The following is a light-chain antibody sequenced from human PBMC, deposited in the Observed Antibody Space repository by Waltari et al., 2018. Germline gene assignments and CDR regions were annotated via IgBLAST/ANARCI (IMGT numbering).Light chain of an antibody. Sequence: EIVMTQSPATLSVSLGERATLSCRASPSVSSNLAWFPQKPGQAPRLLIFGASTRATDIPARFSGSGSGTEFTLTISSLQSEDSAVYYCQQYNKWWTFGQGTKVEVK. J-gene: IGKJ1*01. CDR3: QQYNKWWT. CDR1: PSVSSN. V-gene: IGKV3-15*01. CDR2: GAS.